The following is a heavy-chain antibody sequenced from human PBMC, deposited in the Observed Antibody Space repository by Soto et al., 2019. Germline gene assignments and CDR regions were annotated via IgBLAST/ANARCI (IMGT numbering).Heavy chain of an antibody. CDR2: IDPSDSYT. V-gene: IGHV5-10-1*01. J-gene: IGHJ4*02. CDR3: ARQRYDSSGYRTAFDY. Sequence: GESLKISCKGSGYSFTSYWISWVRQMPGKGLEWMGRIDPSDSYTNYSPSFQGHVTISADKSISTAYLQWSSLKASDTATYYCARQRYDSSGYRTAFDYWGQGTLVTVSS. D-gene: IGHD3-22*01. CDR1: GYSFTSYW.